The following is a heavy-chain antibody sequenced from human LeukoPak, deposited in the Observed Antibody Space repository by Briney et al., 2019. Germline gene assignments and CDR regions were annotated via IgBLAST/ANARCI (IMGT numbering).Heavy chain of an antibody. CDR1: GFTFSSYN. Sequence: PGGSLRLSCAASGFTFSSYNMNWVRQAPEKGLEWVSSISSGSGYIYYADSLKGRFTISRDNAKNSLYPQMNSLRAEDTAVYYCATGGYYFDYWGQGTLVTVSS. J-gene: IGHJ4*02. V-gene: IGHV3-21*01. CDR3: ATGGYYFDY. CDR2: ISSGSGYI.